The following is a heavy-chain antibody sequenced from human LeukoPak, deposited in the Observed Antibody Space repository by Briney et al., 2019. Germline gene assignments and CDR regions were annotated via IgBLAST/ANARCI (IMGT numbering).Heavy chain of an antibody. CDR1: GFTFSGYW. CDR3: ARDDAFRGVAMDV. D-gene: IGHD3-16*01. CDR2: LNTDGSST. V-gene: IGHV3-74*01. Sequence: GGSLRLSCAASGFTFSGYWMHWVRQVPGKGLVCVSRLNTDGSSTSYADSVKGRFTISRDNAKNTLYLQMNSLRAEDTAVYYCARDDAFRGVAMDVWGQGTTVTVSS. J-gene: IGHJ6*01.